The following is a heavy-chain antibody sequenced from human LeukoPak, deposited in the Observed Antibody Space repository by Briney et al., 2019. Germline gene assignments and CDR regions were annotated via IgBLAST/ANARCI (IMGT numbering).Heavy chain of an antibody. J-gene: IGHJ4*02. Sequence: ASVKVSCEASGYTFTSYGISWVRQAPGQGLEWMGWISAYNGNTNYAQKLQGRVTMTTDTSTGTAYMELRSLRSDDTAVYYCARRVWGSYRYDYWGQGTLVTVSS. CDR2: ISAYNGNT. V-gene: IGHV1-18*01. D-gene: IGHD3-16*02. CDR3: ARRVWGSYRYDY. CDR1: GYTFTSYG.